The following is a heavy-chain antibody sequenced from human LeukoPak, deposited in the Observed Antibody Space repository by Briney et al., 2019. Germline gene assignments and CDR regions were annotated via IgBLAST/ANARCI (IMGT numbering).Heavy chain of an antibody. J-gene: IGHJ6*02. Sequence: GASLRLSCAASGFTFSSYAMSWVRQAPGKGLEWVAAISRSGGSTYYADSVKGRCTISRDNSTNTLYLQMSSLRAEETAVYYCAKDLAVARTLYYYYGMDVWGQGTTVTVSS. CDR2: ISRSGGST. CDR1: GFTFSSYA. CDR3: AKDLAVARTLYYYYGMDV. V-gene: IGHV3-23*01. D-gene: IGHD6-19*01.